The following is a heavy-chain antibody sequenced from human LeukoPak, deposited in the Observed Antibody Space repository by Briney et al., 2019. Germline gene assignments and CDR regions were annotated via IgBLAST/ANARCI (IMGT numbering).Heavy chain of an antibody. CDR1: SGSISSYY. Sequence: SETLSLTCTVSSGSISSYYWSWVRQPAGKGLEWIGRIYTSGSTNYNPSLKSRVTMSVDTSKNQFSLKLSSVTAADTAVYYCARDDYGSGSYSTFDYWGQGTLVTVSS. J-gene: IGHJ4*02. V-gene: IGHV4-4*07. CDR3: ARDDYGSGSYSTFDY. D-gene: IGHD3-10*01. CDR2: IYTSGST.